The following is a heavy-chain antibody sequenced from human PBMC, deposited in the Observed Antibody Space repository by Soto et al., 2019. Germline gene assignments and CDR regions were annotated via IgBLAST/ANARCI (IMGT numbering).Heavy chain of an antibody. Sequence: SETLSLTCTVSGGSISSYYWSWIRQPPGKGLEWIGYIYYSGSTNYNPSLKSRVTISVDTSKNQFSLKLSSVTAADTAVYYCARLNFFRIQRKEYYFDYWGQGTLVTVPS. D-gene: IGHD2-21*01. CDR2: IYYSGST. V-gene: IGHV4-59*08. J-gene: IGHJ4*02. CDR3: ARLNFFRIQRKEYYFDY. CDR1: GGSISSYY.